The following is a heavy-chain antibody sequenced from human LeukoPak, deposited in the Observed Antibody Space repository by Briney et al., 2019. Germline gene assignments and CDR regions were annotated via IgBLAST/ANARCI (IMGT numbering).Heavy chain of an antibody. CDR2: ISSSGSTI. Sequence: GGSLRLSCAASGFTFSSYAMSWVRQAPGKGLEWVSYISSSGSTIYYADSVKGRFTISRDNAKNSLYLQMNSLRAEDTAVYYCARARVGYCTNGVCYYYYGMDVWGQGTTVTVSS. CDR1: GFTFSSYA. D-gene: IGHD2-8*01. CDR3: ARARVGYCTNGVCYYYYGMDV. V-gene: IGHV3-48*04. J-gene: IGHJ6*02.